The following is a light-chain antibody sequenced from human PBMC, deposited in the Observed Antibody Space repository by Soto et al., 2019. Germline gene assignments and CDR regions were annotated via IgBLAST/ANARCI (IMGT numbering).Light chain of an antibody. V-gene: IGKV3-15*01. CDR2: GAS. CDR1: QSISTK. Sequence: LVMTQSPATLSVSPGERATLSCRASQSISTKLAWYQQKPGQAPRLLIYGASTRATGIPVRFSGSGSGTEFTLTITSLQFEDFAVYYCQEYNDWRPITVGGGTKVDIK. J-gene: IGKJ4*02. CDR3: QEYNDWRPIT.